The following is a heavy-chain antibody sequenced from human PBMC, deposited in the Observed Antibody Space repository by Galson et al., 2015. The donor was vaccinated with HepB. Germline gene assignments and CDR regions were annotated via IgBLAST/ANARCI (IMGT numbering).Heavy chain of an antibody. CDR2: VSWNSGTV. V-gene: IGHV3-9*01. D-gene: IGHD3-16*01. J-gene: IGHJ4*02. CDR3: AKDRSFGNSGEYDH. Sequence: SLRLSCAASGFTFEDYAMHWVRQAPGKGLEWVAGVSWNSGTVEYVDSVKGRFTISRDSAMNSLSLEMKSLRPDDTAWYFCAKDRSFGNSGEYDHWGQGTLVTVSS. CDR1: GFTFEDYA.